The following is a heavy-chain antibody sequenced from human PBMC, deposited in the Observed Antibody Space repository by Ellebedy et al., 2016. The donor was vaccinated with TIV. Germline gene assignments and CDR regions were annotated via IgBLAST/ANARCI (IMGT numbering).Heavy chain of an antibody. Sequence: AASVKVSCKASGYTFTSYAINWMRQPTGQGLECMGWMNTNSGNTGYAQKFQVRVTMTRNTSISTAYMELSSLRSEDTAVYYCARDLTAMVTMTYWGQGTLVTGSS. CDR3: ARDLTAMVTMTY. CDR1: GYTFTSYA. D-gene: IGHD5-18*01. J-gene: IGHJ4*02. CDR2: MNTNSGNT. V-gene: IGHV1-8*01.